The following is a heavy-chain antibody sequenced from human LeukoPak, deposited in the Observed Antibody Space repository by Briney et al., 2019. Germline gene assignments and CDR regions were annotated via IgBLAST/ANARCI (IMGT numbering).Heavy chain of an antibody. CDR3: ARGPDYNNYLNWFDP. CDR2: IIPILGIA. Sequence: ASVKVSCKASGGTFSSYTISWVRQAPGQGLEWMGRIIPILGIANYAQKFQGRVTITADKSTSTAYMELSSLRSEDTAVYYCARGPDYNNYLNWFDPWGQGTLVTVSS. V-gene: IGHV1-69*02. D-gene: IGHD4-11*01. J-gene: IGHJ5*02. CDR1: GGTFSSYT.